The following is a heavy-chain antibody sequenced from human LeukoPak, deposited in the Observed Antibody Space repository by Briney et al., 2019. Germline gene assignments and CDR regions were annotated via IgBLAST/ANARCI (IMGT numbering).Heavy chain of an antibody. V-gene: IGHV4-59*01. CDR3: ARDTCGGSCYSHYMDV. Sequence: PSETLSLTCTVSGGSISSYYWSWIRQPPGKGLEWIGYIYYSGSTNYNPSLKSRVTISVDTSKNQFSLKRSSVTAADTAVYYCARDTCGGSCYSHYMDVWGKGTTVTVSS. CDR2: IYYSGST. CDR1: GGSISSYY. D-gene: IGHD2-15*01. J-gene: IGHJ6*03.